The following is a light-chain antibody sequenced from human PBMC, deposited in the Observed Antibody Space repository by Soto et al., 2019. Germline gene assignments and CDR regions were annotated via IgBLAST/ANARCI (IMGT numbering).Light chain of an antibody. V-gene: IGKV3-15*01. Sequence: EIVMTQSPATLSVSPGERAPLSCRASQSVSNNLAWYQQKPGQAPRLLIYGASTRATGIPARFSGSGSGTEFTLSISSLQSEDFAVYYCQQYNNWPRTFGQGTKVDIK. CDR2: GAS. CDR1: QSVSNN. CDR3: QQYNNWPRT. J-gene: IGKJ1*01.